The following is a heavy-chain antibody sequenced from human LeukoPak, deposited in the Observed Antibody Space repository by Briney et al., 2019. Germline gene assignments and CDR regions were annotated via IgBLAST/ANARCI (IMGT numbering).Heavy chain of an antibody. Sequence: SETLSLTCTVSGGSISSYYWSWIRQPPGKGLEWIGYIYYSGSTNYNPSLKSRVTISVDTSKNQFSLKLSSVTAADTAVYYCARVAPPVYYYMDVWGKGTTVTVSS. CDR3: ARVAPPVYYYMDV. J-gene: IGHJ6*03. CDR1: GGSISSYY. CDR2: IYYSGST. V-gene: IGHV4-59*01.